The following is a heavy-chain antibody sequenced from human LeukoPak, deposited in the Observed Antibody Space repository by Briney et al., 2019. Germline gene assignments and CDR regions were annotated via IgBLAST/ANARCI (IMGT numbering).Heavy chain of an antibody. V-gene: IGHV3-23*01. Sequence: AGGSLGLSCAASGFIFSGYGMTWVRQAPGKGLEWVSAISGSSGITHYADSVKGRFTISRDNSKNTLYMQMNSLRAEDTAVYYCAKVPYENYYYYMDVWGKGTPVTVSS. J-gene: IGHJ6*03. CDR3: AKVPYENYYYYMDV. D-gene: IGHD3-22*01. CDR1: GFIFSGYG. CDR2: ISGSSGIT.